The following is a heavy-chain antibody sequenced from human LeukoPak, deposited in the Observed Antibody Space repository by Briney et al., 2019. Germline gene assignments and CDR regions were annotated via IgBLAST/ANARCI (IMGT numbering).Heavy chain of an antibody. CDR3: ARERKYYDFWSGYVTDAFDI. D-gene: IGHD3-3*01. J-gene: IGHJ3*02. CDR2: IYYSGST. V-gene: IGHV4-61*08. CDR1: GGSISSGGYY. Sequence: PSETLSHTCTVSGGSISSGGYYWSWIRQPLGKGLEWIGYIYYSGSTNYNPSLKSRVTISVDTSKNQFSLKLSSVTAADTAVYYCARERKYYDFWSGYVTDAFDIWGQGTMVTVSS.